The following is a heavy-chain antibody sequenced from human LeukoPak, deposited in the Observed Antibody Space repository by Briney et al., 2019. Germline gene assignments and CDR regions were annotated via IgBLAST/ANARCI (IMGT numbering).Heavy chain of an antibody. CDR2: ISYDGSSK. CDR3: AKDVKYNWNYIDY. CDR1: GFSFSSYG. D-gene: IGHD1-20*01. J-gene: IGHJ4*02. V-gene: IGHV3-30*18. Sequence: GGSLRLTCAASGFSFSSYGMHWVRQAPGKGLEWVAVISYDGSSKYYADSVKGRFTISRDNSKNTLYLQMNSLRAEDTAVYYCAKDVKYNWNYIDYWGQGTLVTVSS.